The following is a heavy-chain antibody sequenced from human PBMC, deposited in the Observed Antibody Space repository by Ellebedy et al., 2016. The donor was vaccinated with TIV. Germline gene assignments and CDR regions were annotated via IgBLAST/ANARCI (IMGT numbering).Heavy chain of an antibody. CDR3: ARHGVRSNVPWFDP. J-gene: IGHJ5*02. D-gene: IGHD2-8*01. V-gene: IGHV5-51*01. CDR2: IYPPDSDT. CDR1: GDSFDSYW. Sequence: PGGSLRLSCKGSGDSFDSYWIGWVRQMPGKGLEWMGIIYPPDSDTKYIPSFQGQVTISVDTSISTAYLQWSSLKASDTAMYYCARHGVRSNVPWFDPWGQGTLVTVSS.